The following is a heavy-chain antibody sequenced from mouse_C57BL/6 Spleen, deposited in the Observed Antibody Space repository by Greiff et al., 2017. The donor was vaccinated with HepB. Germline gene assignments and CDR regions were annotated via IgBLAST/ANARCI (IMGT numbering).Heavy chain of an antibody. CDR1: GYTFTSYG. J-gene: IGHJ3*01. CDR2: IYPRSGNT. Sequence: QVQLKQSGAELARPGASVKLSCQASGYTFTSYGISWVKQRTGQGLEWIGEIYPRSGNTYYNEKFKGKATLTADKSSSTAYMELRSLTSEDSAVYFCASLAYWGQGTLVTVSA. V-gene: IGHV1-81*01. CDR3: ASLAY.